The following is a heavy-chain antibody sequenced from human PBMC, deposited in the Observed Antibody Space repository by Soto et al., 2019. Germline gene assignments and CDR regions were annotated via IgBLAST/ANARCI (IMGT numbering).Heavy chain of an antibody. D-gene: IGHD6-13*01. Sequence: GGSLRLSCAASGFTFSNAWMSWVRQAPGKGLEWVGRIKSKTDGGTTDYAAPVKGRFTISRDDSKNTLYLQMNSLKTEDTAVYYCQFAGYSSSWYTGYWGQGTLVTVSS. J-gene: IGHJ4*02. CDR3: QFAGYSSSWYTGY. V-gene: IGHV3-15*01. CDR2: IKSKTDGGTT. CDR1: GFTFSNAW.